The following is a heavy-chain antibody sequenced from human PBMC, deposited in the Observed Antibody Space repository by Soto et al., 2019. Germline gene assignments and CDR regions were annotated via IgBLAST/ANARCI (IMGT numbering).Heavy chain of an antibody. V-gene: IGHV3-48*02. CDR1: GCIFSAYG. CDR3: ARDLRTN. J-gene: IGHJ4*02. CDR2: IGSDGTIT. Sequence: EVQVVESGGTLVKPGGSLRLACEGSGCIFSAYGMNWIRQAPGKGLEWVSNIGSDGTITTYAESVRGRFTVSRDNAKNSVYLQMNNLRHEDTAVYYCARDLRTNWGQGTLVSVSS.